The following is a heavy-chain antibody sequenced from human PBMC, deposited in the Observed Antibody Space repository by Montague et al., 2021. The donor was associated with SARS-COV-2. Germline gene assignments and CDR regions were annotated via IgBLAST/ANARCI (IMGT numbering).Heavy chain of an antibody. D-gene: IGHD3-10*01. CDR2: IYDSGST. CDR1: GGSISSGNW. V-gene: IGHV4-4*02. Sequence: ETLSLTCAVAGGSISSGNWGSWVRQPPGKGLEWIGEIYDSGSTXXYPXXXSRVTTSADTPKNQFSLKLSSVTAADTAVYYCARADITVVRGVNRWAFDIWGQGTMVTVSS. J-gene: IGHJ3*02. CDR3: ARADITVVRGVNRWAFDI.